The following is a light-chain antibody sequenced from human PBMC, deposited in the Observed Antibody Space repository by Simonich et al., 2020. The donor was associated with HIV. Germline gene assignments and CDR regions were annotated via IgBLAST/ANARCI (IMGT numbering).Light chain of an antibody. CDR3: QQYYSTPLT. Sequence: DIVMTQSPDSLAVSLGERATINCMSSQSLLYNPYNKNYLAWYQQKPRQPPKLLIYWASTREPGVPDRFSGSGSGTHFTLTISSLQAEDVAVYYCQQYYSTPLTFGQGTKVEIK. CDR1: QSLLYNPYNKNY. V-gene: IGKV4-1*01. J-gene: IGKJ1*01. CDR2: WAS.